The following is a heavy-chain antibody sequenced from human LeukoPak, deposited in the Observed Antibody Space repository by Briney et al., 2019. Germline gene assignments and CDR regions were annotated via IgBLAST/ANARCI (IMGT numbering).Heavy chain of an antibody. CDR2: IKQDGSEK. CDR3: ARPLMYYYGSETYFWFDP. V-gene: IGHV3-7*01. CDR1: GFTFTTYW. J-gene: IGHJ5*02. D-gene: IGHD3-10*01. Sequence: GGSLRLSCAASGFTFTTYWMGWVRQAPGKGLEWVANIKQDGSEKYYVDSVKGRFTISRDNVKNSLYLQMNSLRAEDTAVYYCARPLMYYYGSETYFWFDPRGQGTPVTVSS.